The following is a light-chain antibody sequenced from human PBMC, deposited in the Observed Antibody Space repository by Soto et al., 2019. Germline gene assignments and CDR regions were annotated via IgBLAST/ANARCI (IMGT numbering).Light chain of an antibody. CDR2: EVS. V-gene: IGLV2-14*01. Sequence: QSVLTQPASVSVSPGQSITISCTGTSSDVGDYDYVSWYQQHPGKAPKLMIYEVSNRPSGVSNRFSGSKSGNTASLTIAGLQTEDEADYYCSSYTASGTLPYVFGTGTKVPV. J-gene: IGLJ1*01. CDR3: SSYTASGTLPYV. CDR1: SSDVGDYDY.